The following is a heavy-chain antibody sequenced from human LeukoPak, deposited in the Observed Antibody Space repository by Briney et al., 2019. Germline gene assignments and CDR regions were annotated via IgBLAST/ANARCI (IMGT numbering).Heavy chain of an antibody. D-gene: IGHD4-17*01. CDR2: IRVSVYIT. CDR1: LFTFCNYA. Sequence: VGSLRDSCAGPLFTFCNYAMLWVRHAPEGRGESVSPIRVSVYITFYAESVKGRFAISRDNSKNTHYLQKKRLRDEETAVYYCARDPNGDYIRAIDFQRWGQGTQVTVSS. CDR3: ARDPNGDYIRAIDFQR. V-gene: IGHV3-23*01. J-gene: IGHJ1*01.